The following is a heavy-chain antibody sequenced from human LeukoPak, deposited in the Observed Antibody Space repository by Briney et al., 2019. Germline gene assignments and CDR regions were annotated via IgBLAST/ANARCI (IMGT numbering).Heavy chain of an antibody. J-gene: IGHJ4*02. CDR1: GLTFSDYS. CDR3: AKDAAGPEY. V-gene: IGHV3-23*01. D-gene: IGHD6-13*01. Sequence: GGSLRLSCVASGLTFSDYSMTWVRQAPGKGLFWVSGISAGGGSTYYADSVKGRSTISRDNSRNTLYLQMSSLRAEDTAVYYCAKDAAGPEYWGQGTLVTVSS. CDR2: ISAGGGST.